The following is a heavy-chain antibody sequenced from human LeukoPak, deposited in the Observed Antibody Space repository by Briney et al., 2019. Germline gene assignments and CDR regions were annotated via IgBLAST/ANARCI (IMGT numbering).Heavy chain of an antibody. CDR3: ARGRVPGYDFWSGYYANDY. CDR2: MNPNSGNT. J-gene: IGHJ4*02. Sequence: GASVKVSCKASGYTFTSYDINWVRQATGQGLEWMGWMNPNSGNTGYAQKFQGRVTMTRNTSISTAYIELSSLRSEDTAVYYCARGRVPGYDFWSGYYANDYWGQGTLVTVSS. CDR1: GYTFTSYD. D-gene: IGHD3-3*01. V-gene: IGHV1-8*01.